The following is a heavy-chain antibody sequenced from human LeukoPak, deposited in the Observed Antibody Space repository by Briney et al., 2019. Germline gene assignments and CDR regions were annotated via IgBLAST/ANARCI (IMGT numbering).Heavy chain of an antibody. Sequence: GGSLRLSCAAAGFTFSDYYMSCIRQPPGKVLEWVSYISSSGTTIYYADSVRGRFTVSRDNAKNSLYLQMDSLSAEDTAVYYCASLRGVNRWGQGTLVTVSS. CDR2: ISSSGTTI. CDR3: ASLRGVNR. V-gene: IGHV3-11*01. J-gene: IGHJ4*02. D-gene: IGHD3-10*01. CDR1: GFTFSDYY.